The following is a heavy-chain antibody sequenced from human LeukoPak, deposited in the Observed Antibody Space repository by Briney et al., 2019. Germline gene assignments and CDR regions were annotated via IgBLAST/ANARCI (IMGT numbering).Heavy chain of an antibody. CDR3: ARDRGYYVFDY. CDR1: GFTFSNYW. CDR2: VKPDGSEK. D-gene: IGHD3-22*01. V-gene: IGHV3-7*01. J-gene: IGHJ4*02. Sequence: PGGSLRLSCAASGFTFSNYWMTWVRQAPGKGLEWVAHVKPDGSEKSYVDSVKGRFTISRDNAQNSLYLQMNSPRAEDTAVYYCARDRGYYVFDYWGQGTLVTVSS.